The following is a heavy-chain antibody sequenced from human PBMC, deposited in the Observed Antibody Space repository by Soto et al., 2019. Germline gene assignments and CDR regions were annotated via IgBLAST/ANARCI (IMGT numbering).Heavy chain of an antibody. CDR1: GYTFTSYD. CDR3: ARDSGWFWSGYWHDYYYYGMDV. J-gene: IGHJ6*02. Sequence: QVQLVQSGAEVKKPGASVKVSCKASGYTFTSYDINWVRQATGQGLEWMGWMNPNSGNTGYAQKFQGRVTMTRNTSVSTAYMELSSLRSEDTAVYYCARDSGWFWSGYWHDYYYYGMDVWGQGTTVTVSS. V-gene: IGHV1-8*01. D-gene: IGHD3-3*01. CDR2: MNPNSGNT.